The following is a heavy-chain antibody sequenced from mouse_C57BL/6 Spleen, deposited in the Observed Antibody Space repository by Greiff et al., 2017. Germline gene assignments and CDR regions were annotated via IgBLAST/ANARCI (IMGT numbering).Heavy chain of an antibody. D-gene: IGHD2-4*01. CDR1: GYSFTSYY. CDR2: IYPGSGNT. J-gene: IGHJ2*01. Sequence: LQESGPELVKPGASVKISCKASGYSFTSYYIHWVKQRPGQGLEWIGWIYPGSGNTKYNEKFKGKATLTADTSSSTAYMQLSSLTSEDSAVYYCARGDYDGFDYWGQGTTLTVSS. CDR3: ARGDYDGFDY. V-gene: IGHV1-66*01.